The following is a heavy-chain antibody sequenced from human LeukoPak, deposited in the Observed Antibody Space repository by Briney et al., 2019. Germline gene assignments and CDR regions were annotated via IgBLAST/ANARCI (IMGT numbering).Heavy chain of an antibody. CDR2: IYTSGST. J-gene: IGHJ5*02. V-gene: IGHV4-4*07. CDR3: ARDYDILTGTNWFDP. D-gene: IGHD3-9*01. CDR1: GGSISSYY. Sequence: SETLSLTCTVSGGSISSYYWSWIRQPAGKGLEWIGRIYTSGSTNYNPSLESRVTMSVDTSKNQFSLKLSSVTAADTAVYYCARDYDILTGTNWFDPWGQGTLVTVSS.